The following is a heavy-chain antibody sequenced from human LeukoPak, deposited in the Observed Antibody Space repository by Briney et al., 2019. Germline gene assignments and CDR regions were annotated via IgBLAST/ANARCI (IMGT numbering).Heavy chain of an antibody. CDR2: IHYSGRT. D-gene: IGHD2-15*01. Sequence: PSETLSLTCTVSGGSISSYYWSWIRQPPGKGLEWIGYIHYSGRTNYNPSLKSRVTISVDTSKNQFSLKLTSVTAADTAVYYCARRKRNCSGGSCYSGWYFDLWGRGTLVTVSS. V-gene: IGHV4-59*01. J-gene: IGHJ2*01. CDR3: ARRKRNCSGGSCYSGWYFDL. CDR1: GGSISSYY.